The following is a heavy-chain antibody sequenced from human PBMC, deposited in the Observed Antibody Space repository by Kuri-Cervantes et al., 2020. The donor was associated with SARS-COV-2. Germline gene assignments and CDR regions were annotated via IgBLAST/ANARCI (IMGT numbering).Heavy chain of an antibody. CDR3: ARDLDLGYFDWYPGGFDP. J-gene: IGHJ5*02. CDR1: GVSVAGGTYY. V-gene: IGHV4-61*09. CDR2: LDTSGST. D-gene: IGHD3-9*01. Sequence: SETLSLTCAVSGVSVAGGTYYWAWIRQPAGKGLEWIGHLDTSGSTTYNPSLKSRVTISLDTSNNQVSLRLSSVTAADTAVYYCARDLDLGYFDWYPGGFDPWGQGTLVTVSS.